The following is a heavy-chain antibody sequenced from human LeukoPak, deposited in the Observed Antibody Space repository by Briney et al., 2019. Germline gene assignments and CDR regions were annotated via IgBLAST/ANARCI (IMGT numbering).Heavy chain of an antibody. CDR1: GYTLTELS. D-gene: IGHD4-17*01. Sequence: ASVKVSCKVSGYTLTELSMHWVRQAPGKGLEWMGGFDLEDGETIYAQKFQGRVTMTEDTSTDTAYMELSSLRSEDTAVYYCATVDPSMTTVTPDAFDLWGQGTMVTVSS. CDR2: FDLEDGET. CDR3: ATVDPSMTTVTPDAFDL. V-gene: IGHV1-24*01. J-gene: IGHJ3*01.